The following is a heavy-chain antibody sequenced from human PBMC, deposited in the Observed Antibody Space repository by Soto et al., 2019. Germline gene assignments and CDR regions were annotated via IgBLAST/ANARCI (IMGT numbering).Heavy chain of an antibody. J-gene: IGHJ5*02. Sequence: QVQLVESGGGVVQPGRSLRLFCAASGFTISTYGIHWVRQAPGKGLEWVAVISSDGSNKYYVDSVKGRFTISRDDSKNTVYLHMNSLRPEDTAVYYCTKQGLPHHNWSDPRGQGTLVTVSS. CDR2: ISSDGSNK. CDR1: GFTISTYG. D-gene: IGHD2-15*01. V-gene: IGHV3-30*18. CDR3: TKQGLPHHNWSDP.